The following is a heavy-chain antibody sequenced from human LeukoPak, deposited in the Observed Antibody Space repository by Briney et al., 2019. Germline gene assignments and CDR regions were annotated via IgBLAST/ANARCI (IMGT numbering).Heavy chain of an antibody. CDR3: AAIAAAGGSLAFDI. D-gene: IGHD6-13*01. Sequence: SETLSLTCTVSGGSISSYYWSWIRQPPGKGLEWIGYIYYSGSTNYNASLKSRVTISVDTSKNQFSLKLSSVTAADTAVYYCAAIAAAGGSLAFDIWGQGTMVTVSS. CDR2: IYYSGST. CDR1: GGSISSYY. J-gene: IGHJ3*02. V-gene: IGHV4-59*01.